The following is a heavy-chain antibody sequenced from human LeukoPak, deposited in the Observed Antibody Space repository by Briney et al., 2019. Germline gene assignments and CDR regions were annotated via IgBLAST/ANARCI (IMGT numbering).Heavy chain of an antibody. CDR1: GGSVSGYS. D-gene: IGHD3-16*01. CDR2: IHGSGKA. J-gene: IGHJ6*02. CDR3: AKFGADYDMAV. Sequence: SETLSLTCSVSGGSVSGYSLTWVRQPPGKGLEWIVHIHGSGKADYNPSLKSRITISVDTSKNEISLRMSSMTAADTGIYYCAKFGADYDMAVWGQGTTVTVSS. V-gene: IGHV4-59*02.